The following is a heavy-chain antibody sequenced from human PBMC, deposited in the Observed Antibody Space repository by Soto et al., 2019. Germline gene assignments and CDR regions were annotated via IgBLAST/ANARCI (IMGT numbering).Heavy chain of an antibody. D-gene: IGHD3-3*01. Sequence: GGPLRLSCAASGFTFISYSMNWVRQAPGKVLEWVSSISSSSSYRYYADSVKGRFTISRDNAKQSLYLQMNSRGAEDTAVYYCARDREVTIFGVVIMAQHDYYGMDVWGEGTTVTVSS. J-gene: IGHJ6*01. CDR2: ISSSSSYR. CDR3: ARDREVTIFGVVIMAQHDYYGMDV. V-gene: IGHV3-21*01. CDR1: GFTFISYS.